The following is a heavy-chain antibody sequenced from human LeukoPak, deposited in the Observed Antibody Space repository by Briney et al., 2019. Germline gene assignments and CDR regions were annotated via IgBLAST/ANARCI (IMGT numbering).Heavy chain of an antibody. Sequence: GGSLRLSCAASGFIFSQYSINWVRQAPGKGLEWVSHIRSTGDTFYADSVKGRFTISRDDARNSLYLQMNSLRAEDTAMYYCARDAGNSGYGCDLWGQGTLVTVSS. CDR1: GFIFSQYS. CDR2: IRSTGDT. D-gene: IGHD5-12*01. V-gene: IGHV3-48*01. CDR3: ARDAGNSGYGCDL. J-gene: IGHJ5*02.